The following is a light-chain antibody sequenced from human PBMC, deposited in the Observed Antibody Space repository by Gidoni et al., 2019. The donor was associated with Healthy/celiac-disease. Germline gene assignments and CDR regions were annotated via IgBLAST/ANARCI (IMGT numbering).Light chain of an antibody. Sequence: QSVLTQPPSASGTPGQGVTISCSGSSSNIGSNYVYWYQQLPGTAPKLLIYRNNPRPSGVPDRFSGSKSGTSASLAISGLRSEDEADYYCAAWDDSLSGPLFGGGTKLTVL. V-gene: IGLV1-47*01. CDR3: AAWDDSLSGPL. CDR2: RNN. CDR1: SSNIGSNY. J-gene: IGLJ3*02.